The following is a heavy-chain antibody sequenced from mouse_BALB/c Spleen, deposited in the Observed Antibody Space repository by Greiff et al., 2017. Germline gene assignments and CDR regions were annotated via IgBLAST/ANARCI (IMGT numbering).Heavy chain of an antibody. CDR1: GFTFSSFG. CDR2: ISSGSSTI. D-gene: IGHD1-1*01. J-gene: IGHJ2*01. CDR3: ARGDYYY. V-gene: IGHV5-17*02. Sequence: EVQLQESGGGLVQPGGSRKLSCAASGFTFSSFGMHWVRQAPEKGLEWVAYISSGSSTIYYADTVKGRFTISRDNPKNTLFLQMTSLRSEDTAMYYCARGDYYYWGQGTTLTVSS.